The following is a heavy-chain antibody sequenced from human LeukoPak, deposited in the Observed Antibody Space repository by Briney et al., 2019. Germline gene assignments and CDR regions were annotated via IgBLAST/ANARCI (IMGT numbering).Heavy chain of an antibody. J-gene: IGHJ4*02. V-gene: IGHV3-21*06. CDR2: VTTSSSYI. Sequence: GGSLRLSCATSGFTFSSYSMNWVRQAPGRGLEWVSSVTTSSSYIYYADSVKGRFTSSRDNAKNSMYLQMNSLSAEDTAVYYCARGSSGWTSPFDYWGQGTLVTVSS. CDR1: GFTFSSYS. D-gene: IGHD6-19*01. CDR3: ARGSSGWTSPFDY.